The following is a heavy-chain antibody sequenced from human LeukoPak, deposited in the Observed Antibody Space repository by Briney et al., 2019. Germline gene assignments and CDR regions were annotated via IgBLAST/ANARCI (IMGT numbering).Heavy chain of an antibody. Sequence: GGSLRLSCAASGFTFSSYAMHWVRQAPGKGLEWVAVISYDGSNKYYADSVKGRFTISRDNSKDTLYLQMNSLRAEDTAVYYCARGLLLWFGELLSAHFDYWGQGTLVTVSS. CDR1: GFTFSSYA. J-gene: IGHJ4*02. CDR3: ARGLLLWFGELLSAHFDY. V-gene: IGHV3-30*14. CDR2: ISYDGSNK. D-gene: IGHD3-10*01.